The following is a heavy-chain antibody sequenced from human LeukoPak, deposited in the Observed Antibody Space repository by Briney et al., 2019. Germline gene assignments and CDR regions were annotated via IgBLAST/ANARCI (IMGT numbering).Heavy chain of an antibody. CDR1: GYSLNSYL. Sequence: GESLKIPRKGSGYSLNSYLIGWVRQIPGKGLEWRGNIYPGDSDPRYSPPFQGQVTISADKSISTAYLQWSSLKASDTAMDYGAAYQSSSSLFDYWGQGTLVTVSS. CDR3: AAYQSSSSLFDY. CDR2: IYPGDSDP. V-gene: IGHV5-51*06. J-gene: IGHJ4*02. D-gene: IGHD6-6*01.